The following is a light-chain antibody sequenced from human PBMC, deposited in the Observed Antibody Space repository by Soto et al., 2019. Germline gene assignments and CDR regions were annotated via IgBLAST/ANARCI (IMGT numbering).Light chain of an antibody. Sequence: DIQMTQSPSTLSASVGDRVTIPCRASQSISSWLAWYQQKPGKAPKLLIYKASSLESGVPSRFSGSGSGTEFTLTISSLQPDDFATYYCQQSYFILGTFGRGTKVDIK. CDR2: KAS. CDR3: QQSYFILGT. V-gene: IGKV1-5*03. J-gene: IGKJ1*01. CDR1: QSISSW.